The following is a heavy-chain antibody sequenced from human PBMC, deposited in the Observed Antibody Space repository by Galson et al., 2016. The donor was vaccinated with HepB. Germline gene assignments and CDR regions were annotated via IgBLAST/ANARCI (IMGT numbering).Heavy chain of an antibody. D-gene: IGHD2-2*01. J-gene: IGHJ3*02. V-gene: IGHV4-39*01. Sequence: SETLSLTCTVSGGSISTSSYYWGLIRQPPGKGLEWIGSIYYSGSTYYNPSLRSRVTISVDRSKNQFSLKLASVTAADTAAYYCARPNRYCSTTSCYDHAFDIWGQGTMVTVSS. CDR2: IYYSGST. CDR3: ARPNRYCSTTSCYDHAFDI. CDR1: GGSISTSSYY.